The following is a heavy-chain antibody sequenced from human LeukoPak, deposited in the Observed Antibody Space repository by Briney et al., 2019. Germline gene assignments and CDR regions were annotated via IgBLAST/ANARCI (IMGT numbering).Heavy chain of an antibody. J-gene: IGHJ4*02. V-gene: IGHV3-23*01. CDR2: ISFSGLAL. CDR3: AKWVVGLNYFDY. Sequence: GGSLRLSCAASGFTFSSAGMTWVRQAPGKGLEWVSTISFSGLALYYADSVKGRFTISRDNSKNTVSLQMNSLRAEDTAVYYCAKWVVGLNYFDYWGQGTLVTVSS. CDR1: GFTFSSAG. D-gene: IGHD1-26*01.